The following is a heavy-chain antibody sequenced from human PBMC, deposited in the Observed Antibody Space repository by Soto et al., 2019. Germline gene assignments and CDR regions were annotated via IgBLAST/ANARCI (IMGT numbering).Heavy chain of an antibody. D-gene: IGHD2-8*01. CDR3: AKYCSSDVCFDY. CDR2: ISGSGDTK. Sequence: PGGSLRLSCASSGFTFRSCSMYWVRQAPGKGREWVSLISGSGDTKYYAGSVKWRFTISRDNAKNSLYLQRSSLRDEDTAVYYCAKYCSSDVCFDYWGQGSLVTVSS. V-gene: IGHV3-48*02. CDR1: GFTFRSCS. J-gene: IGHJ4*02.